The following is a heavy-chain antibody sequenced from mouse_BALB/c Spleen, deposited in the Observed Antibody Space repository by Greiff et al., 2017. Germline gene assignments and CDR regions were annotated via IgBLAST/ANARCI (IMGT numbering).Heavy chain of an antibody. V-gene: IGHV7-3*02. J-gene: IGHJ3*01. CDR1: GFTFTDYY. CDR3: ASVSY. CDR2: IRNKANGYTT. D-gene: IGHD6-2*01. Sequence: EVQLQQSGGGLVQPGGSLRLSCATSGFTFTDYYMSWVRQPPGKALEWLGFIRNKANGYTTEYSASVKGRFTISRDNSQSILYLQMNTLRAEDSATYYCASVSYWGQGTLVTVSA.